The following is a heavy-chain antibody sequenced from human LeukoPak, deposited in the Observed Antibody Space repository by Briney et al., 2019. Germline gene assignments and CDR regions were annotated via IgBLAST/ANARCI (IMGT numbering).Heavy chain of an antibody. Sequence: GGSLRLSCAASGFTVSSNYMSWVRQAPGKGLEWVSVIYSGGSTYYADAVKGRFTISRDNSKNTLYLQMNSLRAEDTAVYYCARDRDGSNDAFDIWGQETMVTVSS. CDR3: ARDRDGSNDAFDI. J-gene: IGHJ3*02. D-gene: IGHD3-10*01. CDR2: IYSGGST. CDR1: GFTVSSNY. V-gene: IGHV3-53*01.